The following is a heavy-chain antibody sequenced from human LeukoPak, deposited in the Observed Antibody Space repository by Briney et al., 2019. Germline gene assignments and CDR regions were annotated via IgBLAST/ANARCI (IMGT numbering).Heavy chain of an antibody. CDR1: GFTFSDFA. CDR3: AKEKYSSGFFDC. CDR2: ISGSGGGT. V-gene: IGHV3-23*01. Sequence: QTGGSLRLSCAASGFTFSDFAMSWVRQAPGKGLEWVLAISGSGGGTYYADSVKGRFTISRDNSKNTLYLQMNNLRPEDTAVYYCAKEKYSSGFFDCWGQGTLVTVSS. J-gene: IGHJ4*02. D-gene: IGHD6-19*01.